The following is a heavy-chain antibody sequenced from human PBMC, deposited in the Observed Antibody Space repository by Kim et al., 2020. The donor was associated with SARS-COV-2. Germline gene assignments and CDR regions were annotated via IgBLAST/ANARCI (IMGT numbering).Heavy chain of an antibody. V-gene: IGHV4-59*13. D-gene: IGHD3-10*01. CDR1: GGSISSYY. CDR3: AGGDYYGSGSYYNVGPFD. J-gene: IGHJ4*01. CDR2: IYYSGST. Sequence: SETLSLTCTVSGGSISSYYWSWIRQPPGKGLEWIGYIYYSGSTNYNPSLKSRVTISVDTSKNQFSLKLSSVTAADTAVYYCAGGDYYGSGSYYNVGPFD.